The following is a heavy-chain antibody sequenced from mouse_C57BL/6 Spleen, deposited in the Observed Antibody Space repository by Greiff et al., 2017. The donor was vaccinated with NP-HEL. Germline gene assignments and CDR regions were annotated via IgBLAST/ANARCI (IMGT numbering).Heavy chain of an antibody. V-gene: IGHV3-6*01. Sequence: EVKLVESGPGLVKPSQSLSLTCSVTGYSITSGYYWNWIRQFPGNKLEWMGYISYDGSNNYNPSLKNRISITRDTSKNQFFLKLNSVTTEDTATYYCARDYYYGSIPFDYWGQGTTLTVSS. J-gene: IGHJ2*01. CDR3: ARDYYYGSIPFDY. CDR2: ISYDGSN. CDR1: GYSITSGYY. D-gene: IGHD1-1*01.